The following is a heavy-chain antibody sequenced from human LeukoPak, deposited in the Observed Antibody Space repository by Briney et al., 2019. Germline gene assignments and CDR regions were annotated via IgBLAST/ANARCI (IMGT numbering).Heavy chain of an antibody. CDR2: IYHRGGT. CDR1: GGSISRGGYS. CDR3: ARGDSSGYQNHLYFDY. D-gene: IGHD3-22*01. V-gene: IGHV4-30-2*01. Sequence: PSETLSLTCTDPGGSISRGGYSWSWVRQPPGKGLGCLGYIYHRGGTYYTQSLKSRVTISVDRSKTQFSLKLSSVTAADTAVYYCARGDSSGYQNHLYFDYWGQGTLVTVSS. J-gene: IGHJ4*02.